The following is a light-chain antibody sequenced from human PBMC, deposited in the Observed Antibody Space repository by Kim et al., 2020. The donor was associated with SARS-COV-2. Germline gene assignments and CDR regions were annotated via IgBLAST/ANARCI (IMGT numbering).Light chain of an antibody. CDR2: YAS. CDR1: QSVGIS. J-gene: IGKJ2*01. Sequence: EIVLTQSPDFQSVTPKEKVIITCRASQSVGISLHWSQQKPDQSPKLIIKYASQSIAGVPSRFSGSGSGTDFTLTIDSLEAEDAATYYYDQSSRLPYTLVQGTKLEI. CDR3: DQSSRLPYT. V-gene: IGKV6-21*02.